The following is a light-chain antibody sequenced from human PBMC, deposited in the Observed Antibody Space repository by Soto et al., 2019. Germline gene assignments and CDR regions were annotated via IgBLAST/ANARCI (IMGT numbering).Light chain of an antibody. Sequence: QSVLTQPPSVSGAPGQSVTISCTGSSSNIGAGYDVHWYQQRPGTAPRLLISDDINRPSGVPDRFSGPKSGTSASLAITGLQAEDEADYYCQSYDTALGGYYVVGSGT. J-gene: IGLJ1*01. CDR1: SSNIGAGYD. CDR3: QSYDTALGGYYV. CDR2: DDI. V-gene: IGLV1-40*01.